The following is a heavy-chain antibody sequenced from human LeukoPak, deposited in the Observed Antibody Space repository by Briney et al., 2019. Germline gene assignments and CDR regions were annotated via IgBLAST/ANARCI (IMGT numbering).Heavy chain of an antibody. CDR2: INRSGST. Sequence: PSETLSLACAVYGGSFSGYYWSWIRQPPGKGLEWVGEINRSGSTNYNPSLKSRVTISVDTSTNQSSLTLSSVTAADTAVYYCARGTIVVVPAATSYDFWSGYSWFDPWGQGTLVTVSS. CDR1: GGSFSGYY. V-gene: IGHV4-34*01. CDR3: ARGTIVVVPAATSYDFWSGYSWFDP. J-gene: IGHJ5*02. D-gene: IGHD2-2*01.